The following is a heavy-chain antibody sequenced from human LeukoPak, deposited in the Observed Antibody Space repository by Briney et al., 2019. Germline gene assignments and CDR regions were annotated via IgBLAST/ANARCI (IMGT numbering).Heavy chain of an antibody. Sequence: ASVKVSCKASGYTFTSYGISWVRQAPGQGLEWMGWISAYNGNTNYAQKLQGRVTMTTDTSTSTAYMELRSLRSDDTAVYYCARDRGAAGTYYYYYYGMDVWGQGTTVTVSS. CDR1: GYTFTSYG. J-gene: IGHJ6*02. V-gene: IGHV1-18*01. D-gene: IGHD6-13*01. CDR2: ISAYNGNT. CDR3: ARDRGAAGTYYYYYYGMDV.